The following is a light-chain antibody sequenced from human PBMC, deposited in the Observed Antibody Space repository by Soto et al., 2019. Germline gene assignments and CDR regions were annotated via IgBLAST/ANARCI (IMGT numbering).Light chain of an antibody. Sequence: QSALTQPRSVSGSPGQSVTISCIGTGSDVGAYDFVSWYQQHPGKAPKLMIYDVSKRPSGVPDRFSGSKSGNTASLAISGLQADDEADYYCCSFAGTYTVVFGGGTKLTVL. CDR1: GSDVGAYDF. V-gene: IGLV2-11*01. CDR3: CSFAGTYTVV. J-gene: IGLJ2*01. CDR2: DVS.